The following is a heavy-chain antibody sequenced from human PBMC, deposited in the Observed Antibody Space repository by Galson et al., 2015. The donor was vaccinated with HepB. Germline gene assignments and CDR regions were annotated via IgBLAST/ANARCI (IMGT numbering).Heavy chain of an antibody. CDR1: GFPYSTSN. D-gene: IGHD2-21*01. J-gene: IGHJ3*02. Sequence: SLRLSCAASGFPYSTSNMVWFRQAAGKGLEWLSYIYSTSRAIYYADSVKGRFTVSRDNGQNSLSLQMNSLRVGDTAVYYCARDVPILGGAFDIWGQGTIVSVSA. V-gene: IGHV3-48*01. CDR2: IYSTSRAI. CDR3: ARDVPILGGAFDI.